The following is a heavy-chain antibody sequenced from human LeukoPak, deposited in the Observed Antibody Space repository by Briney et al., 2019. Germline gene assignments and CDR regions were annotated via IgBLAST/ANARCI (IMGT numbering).Heavy chain of an antibody. Sequence: SETLSLTCTVSGGSISSSSYYWGWIRQPPGKGLEWIGSIYYSGSTNYNPSLKSRVTISVDTSKNQFSLKLSSVTAADTAVYYCARQHAPLDAFDIWGQGTMVTVSS. CDR2: IYYSGST. CDR3: ARQHAPLDAFDI. J-gene: IGHJ3*02. V-gene: IGHV4-39*01. CDR1: GGSISSSSYY.